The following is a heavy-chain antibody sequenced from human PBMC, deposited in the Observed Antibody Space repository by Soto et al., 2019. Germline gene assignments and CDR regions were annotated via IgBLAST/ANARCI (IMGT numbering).Heavy chain of an antibody. V-gene: IGHV4-31*03. Sequence: QVQLQESGPGLVKPSQTLSLTCTVSGGSISSGGYYWSWIRQHPGKCLEWIGYIYYSGSTYYNPSLKSRVTISVDTSKNQFSLKLSSVTAADTAVYYCARERGVGATYSYYFDYWGQGTLVTVSS. CDR2: IYYSGST. CDR3: ARERGVGATYSYYFDY. D-gene: IGHD1-26*01. J-gene: IGHJ4*02. CDR1: GGSISSGGYY.